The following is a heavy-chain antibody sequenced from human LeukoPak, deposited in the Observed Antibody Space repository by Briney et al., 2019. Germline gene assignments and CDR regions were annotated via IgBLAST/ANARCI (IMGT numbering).Heavy chain of an antibody. CDR1: GFTFTNYW. V-gene: IGHV3-7*03. J-gene: IGHJ4*02. Sequence: PGGSLRLSCAASGFTFTNYWLCWVGQAPGTGLEWVANIKQDGSEKHYVDSVNGRFTISRDNAKDSLYLQMNSLRAEDTAVYYCAKDGPGGWYFDSWGQGTPVTVSS. CDR3: AKDGPGGWYFDS. CDR2: IKQDGSEK. D-gene: IGHD6-19*01.